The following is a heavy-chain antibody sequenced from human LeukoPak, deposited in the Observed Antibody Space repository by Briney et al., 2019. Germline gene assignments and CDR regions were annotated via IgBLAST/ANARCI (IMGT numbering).Heavy chain of an antibody. CDR2: INPNSGGT. J-gene: IGHJ4*02. CDR3: ASSVLMVYAPVDY. Sequence: ASVKVSCKASGYTFTGYYMHWVRQAPGQGLGWMGWINPNSGGTNYAQKFQGRVTMTRDTSISTAYMELSSLRSEDTAVYYCASSVLMVYAPVDYWGQGTLVTVSS. CDR1: GYTFTGYY. D-gene: IGHD2-8*01. V-gene: IGHV1-2*02.